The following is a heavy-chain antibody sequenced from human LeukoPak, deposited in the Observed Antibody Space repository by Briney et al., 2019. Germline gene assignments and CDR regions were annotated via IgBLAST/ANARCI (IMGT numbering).Heavy chain of an antibody. CDR3: ARELPYYYDSSGLGY. CDR2: ISGSGGST. V-gene: IGHV3-23*01. D-gene: IGHD3-22*01. J-gene: IGHJ4*02. CDR1: GFTFSSYE. Sequence: GGSLRLSCAASGFTFSSYEMNWVRQAPGKGLEWVSAISGSGGSTYYADSVKGRFTISRDNSKNTLYLQMNSLRAEDTAVYYCARELPYYYDSSGLGYWGQGTLVTVSS.